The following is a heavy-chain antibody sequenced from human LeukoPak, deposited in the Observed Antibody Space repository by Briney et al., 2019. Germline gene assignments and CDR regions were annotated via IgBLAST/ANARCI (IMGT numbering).Heavy chain of an antibody. Sequence: PSETLSLTCTVSGGSISSYYWSWIRQPPGKGLEWIGYIYYSGSTNYNPSLKSRVTISVDASKNQFSLKLSSVTAADTAVYYCARLKPKLYGSGNRAFDIWGQGTMVTVSS. V-gene: IGHV4-59*08. J-gene: IGHJ3*02. D-gene: IGHD3-10*01. CDR3: ARLKPKLYGSGNRAFDI. CDR2: IYYSGST. CDR1: GGSISSYY.